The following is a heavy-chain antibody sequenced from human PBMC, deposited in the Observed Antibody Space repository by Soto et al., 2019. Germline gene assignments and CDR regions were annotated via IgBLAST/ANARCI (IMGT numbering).Heavy chain of an antibody. CDR3: ARHLYGSGSYYTWNWFDP. D-gene: IGHD3-10*01. Sequence: SETLSLTCTVSGGSISSYYWSWIRQPPGKGLEWIGYIYYSGSTNYNPSLKSRVTISVDTSKNQFSLKLSSVTAADTAVYYCARHLYGSGSYYTWNWFDPWGQGTLVTVSS. J-gene: IGHJ5*02. CDR1: GGSISSYY. CDR2: IYYSGST. V-gene: IGHV4-59*08.